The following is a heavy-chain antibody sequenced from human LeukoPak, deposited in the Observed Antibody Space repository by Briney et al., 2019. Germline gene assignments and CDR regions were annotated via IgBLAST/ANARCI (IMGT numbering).Heavy chain of an antibody. J-gene: IGHJ4*02. CDR3: ARDPLSSAPGYFDY. V-gene: IGHV3-33*01. CDR1: GFTFSSYG. CDR2: IWYDGSNK. D-gene: IGHD3-22*01. Sequence: GGSLRLSCAASGFTFSSYGMHWVRQAPGKGLEWVAVIWYDGSNKYYADSVKGRFTISRDNSKNTLYLQMNSLRAEDTAVYYCARDPLSSAPGYFDYWGQGTLVTVSS.